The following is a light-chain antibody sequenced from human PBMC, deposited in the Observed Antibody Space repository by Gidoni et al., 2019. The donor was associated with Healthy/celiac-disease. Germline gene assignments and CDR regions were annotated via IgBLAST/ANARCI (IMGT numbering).Light chain of an antibody. V-gene: IGKV1-39*01. Sequence: DIQMTLVYILSVCICRRQSHHHLPGKSDISSYLNWYQQKPGKAPKLLIYAASSMQSGVPSRFSGIGSGTDVTLTISSLQPEEFATYYCQHSYSLFTFGPGTKVDIK. CDR2: AAS. J-gene: IGKJ3*01. CDR1: DISSY. CDR3: QHSYSLFT.